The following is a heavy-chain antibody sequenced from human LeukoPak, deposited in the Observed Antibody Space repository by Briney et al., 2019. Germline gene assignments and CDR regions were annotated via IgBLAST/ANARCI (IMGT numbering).Heavy chain of an antibody. CDR1: GGSISSGGYY. CDR2: IYYSGST. Sequence: PSETLSLTCAVSGGSISSGGYYWSWIRQPPGKGLEWIGYIYYSGSTNYNPSLKSRVTISVDTSKNQFSLKLSSVTAADTAVYYCARGCSAGTPHNWFDPWGQGTLVTVSS. V-gene: IGHV4-61*08. J-gene: IGHJ5*02. D-gene: IGHD6-13*01. CDR3: ARGCSAGTPHNWFDP.